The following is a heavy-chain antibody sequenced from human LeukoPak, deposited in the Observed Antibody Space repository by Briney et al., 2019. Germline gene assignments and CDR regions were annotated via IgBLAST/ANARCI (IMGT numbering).Heavy chain of an antibody. D-gene: IGHD6-13*01. V-gene: IGHV3-23*01. J-gene: IGHJ5*02. CDR2: ITGSGGNT. Sequence: PGGSLRLSCAASGFTFSSYAMSWVRQAPGKGLEWVSTITGSGGNTYYADSVKGRFTISRDNSKNTLYLQMNSLRAEDTAIYYCAKGSPVAATGRSWFDPWGQGTVVTVSS. CDR3: AKGSPVAATGRSWFDP. CDR1: GFTFSSYA.